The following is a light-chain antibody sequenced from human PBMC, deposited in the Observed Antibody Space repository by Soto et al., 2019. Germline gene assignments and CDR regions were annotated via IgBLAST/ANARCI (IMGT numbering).Light chain of an antibody. CDR2: GAS. J-gene: IGKJ4*01. V-gene: IGKV3-20*01. CDR1: QSVSSNY. Sequence: EIVLTQSPGTLYLSPGERATLSCRATQSVSSNYLAWYQQKPGQAPRLLIYGASSRATGIPDRFSGSGSGTDFTLTSSRLEPEDFALYHCQQYGSSPLTFGGGNKVEIK. CDR3: QQYGSSPLT.